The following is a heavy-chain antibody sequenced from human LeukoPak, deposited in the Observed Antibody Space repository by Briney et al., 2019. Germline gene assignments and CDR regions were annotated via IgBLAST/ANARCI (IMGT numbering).Heavy chain of an antibody. Sequence: ASVKVSCKASGXXFTSYGISWVRQAPGQGLEWMGWISAYNGNTNYAQKLQGRVTTTTDTSTSTAYMELRSLRSDDTAVYYCARGVGWELLSYFDYWGQGTLVTVSS. V-gene: IGHV1-18*01. D-gene: IGHD1-26*01. CDR3: ARGVGWELLSYFDY. CDR2: ISAYNGNT. J-gene: IGHJ4*02. CDR1: GXXFTSYG.